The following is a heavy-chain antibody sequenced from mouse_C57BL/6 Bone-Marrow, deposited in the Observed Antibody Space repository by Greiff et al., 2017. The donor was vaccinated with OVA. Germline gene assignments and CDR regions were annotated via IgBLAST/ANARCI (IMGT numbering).Heavy chain of an antibody. CDR1: GYTFTSYT. V-gene: IGHV1-4*01. CDR3: TRGYYFDY. CDR2: IDPTNDYT. J-gene: IGHJ2*01. Sequence: LQESGAELARPGASVKMSCKASGYTFTSYTIHWVKQRPGQGLEWIGYIDPTNDYTNYNQKFKGKATLTADKSSSTAYMQLSSLTSEDSADYYCTRGYYFDYWGQGTTLTVSS.